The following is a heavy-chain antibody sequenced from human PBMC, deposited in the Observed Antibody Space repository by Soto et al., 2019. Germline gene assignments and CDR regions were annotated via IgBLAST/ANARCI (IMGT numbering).Heavy chain of an antibody. Sequence: ASVKVSCKASGYTFTGYYMHWVRQAPGQGLEWMGIINPSGGSTSYAQKFQGRVTMTRDTSTSTVYMELSSLRSEDTAVYYCAPDLGSGYWTFDYWGQGTLVTVSS. V-gene: IGHV1-46*01. D-gene: IGHD3-10*01. CDR3: APDLGSGYWTFDY. CDR1: GYTFTGYY. J-gene: IGHJ4*02. CDR2: INPSGGST.